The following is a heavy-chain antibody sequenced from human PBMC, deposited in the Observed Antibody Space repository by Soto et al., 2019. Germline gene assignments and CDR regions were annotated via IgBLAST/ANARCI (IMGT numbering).Heavy chain of an antibody. Sequence: QLQLQESGPGLVKPWETLSLTCTVSGDSISSSSYYWGWIRQPPGKGLEWIGSIYYDGSAYSKPSLKSPVTLSVATSKNQFSRKLTSVTAADTAVYYCARHSGNYHHGNGYLYYWGQGTLVTVSS. D-gene: IGHD3-22*01. CDR3: ARHSGNYHHGNGYLYY. J-gene: IGHJ4*02. CDR2: IYYDGSA. CDR1: GDSISSSSYY. V-gene: IGHV4-39*01.